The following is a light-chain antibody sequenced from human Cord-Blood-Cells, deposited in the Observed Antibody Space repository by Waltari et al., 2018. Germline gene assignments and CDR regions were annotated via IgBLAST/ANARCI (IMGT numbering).Light chain of an antibody. CDR3: AAWDDSLSGWV. CDR2: RNN. J-gene: IGLJ3*02. CDR1: SSNIGSNY. V-gene: IGLV1-47*01. Sequence: QSVLTQPPSTSGTPGQRVTIPCSGSSSNIGSNYESWYQQLPGTAPKLLIYRNNQRPSGVPDRFSGSKSGTSASLAISGLRSEDEADYYCAAWDDSLSGWVFGGGTKLTVL.